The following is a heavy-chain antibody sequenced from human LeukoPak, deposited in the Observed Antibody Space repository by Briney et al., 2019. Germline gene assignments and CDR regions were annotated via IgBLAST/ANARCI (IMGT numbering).Heavy chain of an antibody. D-gene: IGHD3-9*01. CDR3: ARGRILTGYDDAFDI. CDR2: IYTSGNT. Sequence: SETLSLTCIVSGGSISSSYYWSWIRQPAGKGLEWIGRIYTSGNTNYNPSLKSRVTIPVDTSKNQFSLKLSSVTAADTAVYYCARGRILTGYDDAFDIWGQGTMVTVSS. J-gene: IGHJ3*02. CDR1: GGSISSSYY. V-gene: IGHV4-61*02.